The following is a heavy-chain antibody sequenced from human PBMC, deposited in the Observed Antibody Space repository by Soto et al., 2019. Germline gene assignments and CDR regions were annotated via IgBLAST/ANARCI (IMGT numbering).Heavy chain of an antibody. CDR1: GFTFSHYG. CDR3: AKDLRPLGDIVVVTAAPFDP. V-gene: IGHV3-30*18. Sequence: PGGSLRLSCAASGFTFSHYGMHWVRQAPGKGLERVAVTSHDGSNKYYADSVKGRFSISRDNSKNTVYLQMNSLRAEDTAVYYWAKDLRPLGDIVVVTAAPFDPWGQGTQVTVSS. CDR2: TSHDGSNK. D-gene: IGHD2-15*01. J-gene: IGHJ5*02.